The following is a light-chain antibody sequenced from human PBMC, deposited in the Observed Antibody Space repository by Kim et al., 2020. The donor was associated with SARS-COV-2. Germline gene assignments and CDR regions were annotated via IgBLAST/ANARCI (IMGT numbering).Light chain of an antibody. CDR3: QPYSSWPLT. J-gene: IGKJ4*01. V-gene: IGKV3-20*01. CDR2: GAS. Sequence: EIVLTQSPVTLSLSPGERATLSCRASQSVSSSYLAWYQQKPGQAPRLLIYGASSRATGIPDRFSGSGSGTDFSLTISRLQPEDFAVYYCQPYSSWPLTFGGGTKVDIK. CDR1: QSVSSSY.